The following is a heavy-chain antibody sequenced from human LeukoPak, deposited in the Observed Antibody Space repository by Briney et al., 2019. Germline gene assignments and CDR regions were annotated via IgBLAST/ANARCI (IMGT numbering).Heavy chain of an antibody. CDR1: GFTFSSYS. V-gene: IGHV3-21*01. Sequence: GGSLRLSCAASGFTFSSYSMNWVRQAPGEGLEWVSSISSSSSYIYYADSVKGRFTIPRDNAKNSLYLQMNSLRAEDTAVYYCARAPNRRFDYWGQGTLVTVSS. D-gene: IGHD1-14*01. CDR2: ISSSSSYI. J-gene: IGHJ4*02. CDR3: ARAPNRRFDY.